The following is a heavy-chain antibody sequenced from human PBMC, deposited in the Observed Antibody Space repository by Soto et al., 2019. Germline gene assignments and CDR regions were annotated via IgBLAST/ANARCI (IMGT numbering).Heavy chain of an antibody. Sequence: ASVKVSCKASGYTFTGYYMHWVRQAPGQGLEWMGWINPNSGGTNYAQKFQGRVTMTRDTSISTAYMELSRLRSDDTAVYYSARAQDCGGDCYSELYYYGMDVWGQGTTVTVSS. D-gene: IGHD2-21*02. CDR1: GYTFTGYY. V-gene: IGHV1-2*02. CDR3: ARAQDCGGDCYSELYYYGMDV. CDR2: INPNSGGT. J-gene: IGHJ6*02.